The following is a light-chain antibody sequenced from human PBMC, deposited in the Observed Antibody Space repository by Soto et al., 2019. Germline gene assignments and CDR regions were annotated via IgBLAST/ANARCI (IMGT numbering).Light chain of an antibody. J-gene: IGKJ5*01. V-gene: IGKV3D-20*02. Sequence: EIVLTQSPGTLSLSPGERATLFCRASQSVSSSDLAWYQQKPGQAPRLLIYGASSRATGIPARFSGSGSGTDFTLTISSLEPEDFAVYYCQQRSNWLPITFGQGTRLEIK. CDR1: QSVSSSD. CDR2: GAS. CDR3: QQRSNWLPIT.